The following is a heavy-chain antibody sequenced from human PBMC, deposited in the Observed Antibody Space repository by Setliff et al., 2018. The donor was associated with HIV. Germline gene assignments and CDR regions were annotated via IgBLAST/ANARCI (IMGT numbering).Heavy chain of an antibody. CDR2: IYSTGDT. Sequence: PSETLSLTCAVSDYSIGGGYYWSWIRQPPGKGLEWVGHIYSTGDTNYNPSLKSRVTLSADTSKNQLSLSLTSVTAADTAVYYCARVRLTMIMMVDYFDQWGQGTLVTVSS. D-gene: IGHD3-22*01. CDR3: ARVRLTMIMMVDYFDQ. CDR1: DYSIGGGYY. V-gene: IGHV4-28*03. J-gene: IGHJ4*02.